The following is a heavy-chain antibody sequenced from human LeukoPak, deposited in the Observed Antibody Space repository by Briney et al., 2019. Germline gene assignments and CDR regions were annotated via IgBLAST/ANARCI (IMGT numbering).Heavy chain of an antibody. CDR3: AREKHRVRAGNWIDP. J-gene: IGHJ5*02. CDR2: INPNSGGT. D-gene: IGHD3-10*01. CDR1: GYTFNGYY. Sequence: ASVKVSCKASGYTFNGYYMQWARQAPGQGLEWIGWINPNSGGTNYAQKFQGRVTMTRDTSISTAYMELSRLRSDDTAVYYCAREKHRVRAGNWIDPWGQGTLVTVSS. V-gene: IGHV1-2*02.